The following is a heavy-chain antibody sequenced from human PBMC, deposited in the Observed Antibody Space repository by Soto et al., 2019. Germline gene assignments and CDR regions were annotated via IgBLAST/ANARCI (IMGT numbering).Heavy chain of an antibody. D-gene: IGHD3-9*01. CDR3: ARYILRYFDWLLPYSYYYYMDV. CDR1: GYTFTSYG. Sequence: ASVKVSCKASGYTFTSYGISWVRQAPGQGLEWMGWISAYNGNTNYAQKLQGRVTMTTDTSTSTAYMELRSLRSDDTAVYYCARYILRYFDWLLPYSYYYYMDVWGKGTTVTVSS. CDR2: ISAYNGNT. J-gene: IGHJ6*03. V-gene: IGHV1-18*01.